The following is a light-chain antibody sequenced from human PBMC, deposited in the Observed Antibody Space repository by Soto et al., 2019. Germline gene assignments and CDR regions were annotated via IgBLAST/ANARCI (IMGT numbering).Light chain of an antibody. V-gene: IGKV1-5*03. CDR2: SAS. Sequence: DIQMTQSPSTLSASVGDSVSITCRASRGIGNCLAWFQQKPGRAPNLLIYSASTLARGVPSRFSGSGSGTDFTLTISSLQPEDFATYYCQRYNTAPIAFGQGTKV. CDR3: QRYNTAPIA. CDR1: RGIGNC. J-gene: IGKJ1*01.